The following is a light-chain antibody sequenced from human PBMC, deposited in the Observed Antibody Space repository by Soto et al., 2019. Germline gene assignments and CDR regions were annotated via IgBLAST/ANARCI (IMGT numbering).Light chain of an antibody. V-gene: IGKV3-15*01. J-gene: IGKJ4*01. Sequence: IVMTQSPATLSVSPGERATLSCRASQSISTYLAWYQQKPGQAPRLLIFGASTRATGIPARFSGSGSGSEFTLTISSLQSEDFAVYSCQQYNNGPLVTFGGGTKVAIK. CDR1: QSISTY. CDR2: GAS. CDR3: QQYNNGPLVT.